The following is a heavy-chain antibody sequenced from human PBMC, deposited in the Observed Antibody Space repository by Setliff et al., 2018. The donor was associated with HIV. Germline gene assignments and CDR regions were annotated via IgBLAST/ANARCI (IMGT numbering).Heavy chain of an antibody. CDR2: IYNTGRT. J-gene: IGHJ4*02. CDR3: ARGSIGLGSYRNAYYFDF. V-gene: IGHV4-38-2*02. D-gene: IGHD1-26*01. CDR1: GDSITRGSY. Sequence: SETLSLTCSVSGDSITRGSYWGWVRQPPGKGLEWLGHIYNTGRTYDNPTLKSRVTISIDTSENQFSLKVTSVTAADTAVYYCARGSIGLGSYRNAYYFDFWGQGVLVTVSS.